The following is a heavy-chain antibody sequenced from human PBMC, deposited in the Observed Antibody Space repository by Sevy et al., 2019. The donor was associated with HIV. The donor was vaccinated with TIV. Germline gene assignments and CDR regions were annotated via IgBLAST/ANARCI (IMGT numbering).Heavy chain of an antibody. CDR3: ARRYFDL. CDR2: IRQDGNEI. CDR1: GFTFSSFW. V-gene: IGHV3-7*01. J-gene: IGHJ4*02. Sequence: GGSPRLSCRGSGFTFSSFWMQWVRQAPGKGLEWVANIRQDGNEIYYVDSVKGRFTISRDNAKNALYLQMDGLRVEDTAVYYCARRYFDLWGQGTQVTVSS.